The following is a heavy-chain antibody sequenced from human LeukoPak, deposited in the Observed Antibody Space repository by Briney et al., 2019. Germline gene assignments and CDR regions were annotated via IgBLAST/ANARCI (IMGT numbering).Heavy chain of an antibody. CDR1: GFIFSNSG. CDR2: ILHDGSIR. D-gene: IGHD5-18*01. J-gene: IGHJ5*02. CDR3: AKEEGSGYSYFDP. Sequence: GGSLRLSCAASGFIFSNSGMHWVRLAPGKGPEWVAVILHDGSIRYYADSVRGRFTVSRDNSKNTLFLQMNSLRVEDTGVYFCAKEEGSGYSYFDPWGQGTLVTVSS. V-gene: IGHV3-30*18.